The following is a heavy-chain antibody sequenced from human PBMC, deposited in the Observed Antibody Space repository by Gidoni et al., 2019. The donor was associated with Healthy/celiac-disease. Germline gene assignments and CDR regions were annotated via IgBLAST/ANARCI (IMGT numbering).Heavy chain of an antibody. CDR3: AKRQVTIVGVVITPGGLLDV. V-gene: IGHV3-23*01. J-gene: IGHJ6*02. CDR2: ISGSGGST. Sequence: LEWVSAISGSGGSTYYADSVKGRFTISRDNSKNTLYLQMNSLRAEDTAVYYCAKRQVTIVGVVITPGGLLDVWGQGTTVTVSS. D-gene: IGHD3-3*01.